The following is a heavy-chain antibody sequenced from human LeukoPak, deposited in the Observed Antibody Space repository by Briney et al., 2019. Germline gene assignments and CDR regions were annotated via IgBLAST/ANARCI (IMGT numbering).Heavy chain of an antibody. J-gene: IGHJ4*02. CDR1: RLAFSSYA. Sequence: GGSLRLSCAASRLAFSSYAMSWVRQAPVKGLEWVSTISVASNTFYADSVKGRFTISRDNSRNTVYLQMTSLRADDTAVYYCADYGVSGVRNNFYWGQGTLVTVSS. CDR3: ADYGVSGVRNNFY. D-gene: IGHD3-3*01. CDR2: ISVASNT. V-gene: IGHV3-23*01.